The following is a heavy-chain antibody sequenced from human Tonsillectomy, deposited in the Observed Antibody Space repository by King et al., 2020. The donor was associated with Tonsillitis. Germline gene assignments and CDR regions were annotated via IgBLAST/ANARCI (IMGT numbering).Heavy chain of an antibody. CDR2: IYPGDSDT. Sequence: VQLVESGAEVKKPGESLKISCKGSGYSFTRNWIGWVRQMPGKGLEWMGIIYPGDSDTRYSPSFQGQVTISADKSISTAYLQWSSLKASDTAMYYCARLGTLVRAVIDYYYGIDVWGQGTTVTVSS. J-gene: IGHJ6*02. CDR3: ARLGTLVRAVIDYYYGIDV. V-gene: IGHV5-51*01. D-gene: IGHD3-10*01. CDR1: GYSFTRNW.